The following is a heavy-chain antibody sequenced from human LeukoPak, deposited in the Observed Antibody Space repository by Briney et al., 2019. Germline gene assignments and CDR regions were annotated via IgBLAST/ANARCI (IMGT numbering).Heavy chain of an antibody. CDR2: IYYSGST. CDR3: ARHVDTAMAPPYYFDY. D-gene: IGHD5-18*01. Sequence: SETLSLTCTVSGGSFSSSSYYWGWLRQPPGKGLEWIGSIYYSGSTYYNPSLKSRVTISVDTSKNQFSLKLSSVTAADTAVYYCARHVDTAMAPPYYFDYWGQGTLVTVSS. V-gene: IGHV4-39*01. CDR1: GGSFSSSSYY. J-gene: IGHJ4*02.